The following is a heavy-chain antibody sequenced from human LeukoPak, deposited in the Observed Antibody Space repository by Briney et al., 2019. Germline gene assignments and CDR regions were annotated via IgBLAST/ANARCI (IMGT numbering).Heavy chain of an antibody. D-gene: IGHD6-19*01. V-gene: IGHV2-70*11. J-gene: IGHJ3*02. CDR2: IDWDEDK. CDR3: ARIVGYSSGHGTLTDAFDI. CDR1: GFSLSSSGMC. Sequence: SGPALVKPTQTLTLTCTFSGFSLSSSGMCVSWIRQPPGKALEWLARIDWDEDKYYRASLRTRLTISKDTSKNQVVLTMTNMDPVDTATYYCARIVGYSSGHGTLTDAFDIWGQGTMVTVSS.